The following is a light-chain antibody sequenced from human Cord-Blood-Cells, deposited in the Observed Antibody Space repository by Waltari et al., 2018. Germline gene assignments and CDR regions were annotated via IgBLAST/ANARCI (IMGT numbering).Light chain of an antibody. CDR2: DAS. V-gene: IGKV3-11*01. J-gene: IGKJ5*01. CDR1: QGVSSY. CDR3: QQRSNWPPIT. Sequence: DIVLTQSPATLSLSPGERATLSCRASQGVSSYLAWYQQKPGQAPRLLIYDASNRATGIPARFSGSGSGTDFTLTISSLEPEDFAVYYCQQRSNWPPITFGQGTRLEIK.